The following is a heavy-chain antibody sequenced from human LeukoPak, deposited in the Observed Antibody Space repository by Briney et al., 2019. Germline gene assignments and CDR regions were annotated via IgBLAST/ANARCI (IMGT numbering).Heavy chain of an antibody. Sequence: SVKVSCKASGGTFSSYAISWVRQAPGQGLEWMGGIIPIFGTANYAQKFQGRVTITADKSTSTAYMELSSLRSEDTAVYYCARDRDSSGYYPSEYFQHWGQGTLVTVSS. D-gene: IGHD3-22*01. J-gene: IGHJ1*01. CDR1: GGTFSSYA. CDR2: IIPIFGTA. V-gene: IGHV1-69*06. CDR3: ARDRDSSGYYPSEYFQH.